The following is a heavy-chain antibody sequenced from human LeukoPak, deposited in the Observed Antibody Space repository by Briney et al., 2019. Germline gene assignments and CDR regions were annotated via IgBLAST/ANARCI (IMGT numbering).Heavy chain of an antibody. D-gene: IGHD3-3*01. V-gene: IGHV5-51*01. CDR1: GCTFSSYW. CDR2: IYPGDSDT. Sequence: GESLKISCKGSGCTFSSYWIGWVRQMPGKGLEWMGIIYPGDSDTRYSPSLQGQVTISDDTSIGTASLKWSSLKASDTAIYYCARQNDFRLDYWGQGTLVTVSS. J-gene: IGHJ4*02. CDR3: ARQNDFRLDY.